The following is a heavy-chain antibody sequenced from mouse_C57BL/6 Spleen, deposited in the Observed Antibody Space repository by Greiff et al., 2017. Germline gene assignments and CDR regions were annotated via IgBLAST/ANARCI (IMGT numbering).Heavy chain of an antibody. CDR2: IDPSDSYT. Sequence: QVQLQQPGAELVRPGTSVKLSCKASGYTFTSYWMHWVKQRPGQGLEWIGVIDPSDSYTNYNQKFKGKATLTVDTSSSTAYMQLSSLTSEDSAVYYCARSSPRVWGTGTTVTVSS. D-gene: IGHD1-1*01. J-gene: IGHJ1*03. V-gene: IGHV1-59*01. CDR3: ARSSPRV. CDR1: GYTFTSYW.